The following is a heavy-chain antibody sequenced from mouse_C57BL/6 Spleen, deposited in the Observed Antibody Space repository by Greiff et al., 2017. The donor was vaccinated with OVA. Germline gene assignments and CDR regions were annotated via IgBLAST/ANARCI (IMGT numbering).Heavy chain of an antibody. D-gene: IGHD2-4*01. CDR2: FYPGSGSI. Sequence: QVQLQQSGAELVKPGASVKLSCKASGYTFTEYTIHWVKQRSGQGLEWIGWFYPGSGSIKYNEKFKDKATLTADKSSSTVYMERSRLTSEDSAVYFCARHEGGGYDYDVGFAYWGQGTLVTVSA. CDR3: ARHEGGGYDYDVGFAY. J-gene: IGHJ3*01. CDR1: GYTFTEYT. V-gene: IGHV1-62-2*01.